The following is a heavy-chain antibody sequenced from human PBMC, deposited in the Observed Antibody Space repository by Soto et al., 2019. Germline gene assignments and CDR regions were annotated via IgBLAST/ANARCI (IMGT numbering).Heavy chain of an antibody. J-gene: IGHJ6*02. CDR1: GFTFSTYE. D-gene: IGHD6-13*01. CDR3: AKDKSSHRWGPGYSSHFPYYYYGMDV. V-gene: IGHV3-48*03. CDR2: ISSSGSSI. Sequence: GGSLRLSCAASGFTFSTYEMNWVRQAPGKGLEWVSYISSSGSSIYYADSVKGRFTISRDNAKNSLYLQMNSLRAVDTALYYCAKDKSSHRWGPGYSSHFPYYYYGMDVWGQGTTVTVSS.